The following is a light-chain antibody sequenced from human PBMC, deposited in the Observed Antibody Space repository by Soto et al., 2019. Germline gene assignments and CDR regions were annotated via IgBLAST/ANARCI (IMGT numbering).Light chain of an antibody. J-gene: IGLJ1*01. CDR2: EVS. CDR1: SSDVGGYNY. V-gene: IGLV2-14*01. Sequence: SALTQPASVSGSPGQSITISCTGTSSDVGGYNYVSWYQQHPGKAPKLMIYEVSHRPSGVSNRFSGSKSGNTASLTISGLQAEDEADYYCSSYTSTTPYVFGTGTKVTVL. CDR3: SSYTSTTPYV.